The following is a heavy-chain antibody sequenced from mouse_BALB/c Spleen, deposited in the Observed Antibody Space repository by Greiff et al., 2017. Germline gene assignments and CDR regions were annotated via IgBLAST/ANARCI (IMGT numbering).Heavy chain of an antibody. V-gene: IGHV3-2*02. CDR2: ISYSGST. J-gene: IGHJ4*01. CDR1: GYSITSDYA. CDR3: ASYDYDTDYYAMDY. Sequence: DVKLQESGPGLVKPSQSLSLTCTVTGYSITSDYAWNWIRQFPGNKLEWMGYISYSGSTSYNPSLKSRISITRDTSKNQFFLQLNSVTTEDTATYYCASYDYDTDYYAMDYWGQGTSVTVSS. D-gene: IGHD2-4*01.